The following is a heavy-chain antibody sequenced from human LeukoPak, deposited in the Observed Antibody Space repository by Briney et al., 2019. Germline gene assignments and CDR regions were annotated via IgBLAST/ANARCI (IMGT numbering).Heavy chain of an antibody. CDR3: ARAGEVYSGSSFHLGY. D-gene: IGHD1-26*01. J-gene: IGHJ4*02. V-gene: IGHV1-46*01. CDR2: INPSGGST. Sequence: HGASVRVPCTASGYTFTSYYMHWVRQAPGQGLEWMGIINPSGGSTSYAQKFQGRVTMTRDTSTSTVYMELSSRRSEDTAVYYCARAGEVYSGSSFHLGYWGQGTLVTVSS. CDR1: GYTFTSYY.